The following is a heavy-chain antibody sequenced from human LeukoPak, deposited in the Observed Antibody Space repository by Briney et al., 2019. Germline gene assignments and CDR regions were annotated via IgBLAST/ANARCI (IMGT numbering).Heavy chain of an antibody. V-gene: IGHV1-3*03. D-gene: IGHD6-25*01. Sequence: ASVKVSCKASGYTFTSYAMHWVRQAPGQRLEWMGWINAGNGNTKYSQEFQGRVTITRDTSASTAYMELSSLGSEDMAVYYCAREAAGDAFDIWGQGTMVTVSS. CDR1: GYTFTSYA. J-gene: IGHJ3*02. CDR3: AREAAGDAFDI. CDR2: INAGNGNT.